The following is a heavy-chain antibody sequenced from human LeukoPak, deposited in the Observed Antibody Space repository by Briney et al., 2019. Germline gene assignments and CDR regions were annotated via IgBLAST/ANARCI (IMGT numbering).Heavy chain of an antibody. Sequence: SETLSLTCTVSGGSISSYYWSWIRQPPGKGLEWIGYIYYSGSTNYNPSLKSRVTISVDTSKNQFSLKLSSVTAADTAVYYCARSGRGCSYGTFDYWGQGTLVTVSS. J-gene: IGHJ4*02. CDR2: IYYSGST. CDR3: ARSGRGCSYGTFDY. V-gene: IGHV4-59*01. D-gene: IGHD5-18*01. CDR1: GGSISSYY.